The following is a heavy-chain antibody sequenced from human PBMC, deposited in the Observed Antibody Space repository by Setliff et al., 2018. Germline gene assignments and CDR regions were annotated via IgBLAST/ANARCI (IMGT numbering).Heavy chain of an antibody. Sequence: PSETLSLTCTVSGGSISHHYWSWIRQPPGKGLEWVGYMYNSGNTNYNPSLRRRVAISVDKSKNQFSLKLSSVTAADTAVYYCARALLWFGEGMDVWGKGTTVNVSS. J-gene: IGHJ6*03. D-gene: IGHD3-10*01. CDR3: ARALLWFGEGMDV. V-gene: IGHV4-59*11. CDR1: GGSISHHY. CDR2: MYNSGNT.